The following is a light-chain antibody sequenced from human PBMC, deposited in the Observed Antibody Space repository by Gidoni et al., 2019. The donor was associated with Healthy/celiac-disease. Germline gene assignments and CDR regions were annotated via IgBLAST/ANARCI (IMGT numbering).Light chain of an antibody. CDR2: SHN. V-gene: IGLV1-44*01. Sequence: QSVLTQPPSASGTPGQRVTISCSGSSSNIGSNTVNWYQQLPGTAPKLLIYSHNQRPSGVPDRFSGSKSGTSASLAISGLQSEDEADYYCAAWDDSLNGWVFGGGTKLNVL. CDR3: AAWDDSLNGWV. J-gene: IGLJ3*02. CDR1: SSNIGSNT.